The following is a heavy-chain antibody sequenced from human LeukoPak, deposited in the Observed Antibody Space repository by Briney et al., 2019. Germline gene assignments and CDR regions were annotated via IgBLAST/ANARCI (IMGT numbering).Heavy chain of an antibody. D-gene: IGHD5-18*01. Sequence: SETLSLTCTVSGGSISSHYWSWIRQPPGKGLEWLGYIYYSGSTNYNPSLKSRVTISVDTSKNQFSLKLSSVTAADTAVYYCARTTEGGYTYDYFYYYYMDVWGKGTTVTISS. CDR3: ARTTEGGYTYDYFYYYYMDV. CDR2: IYYSGST. J-gene: IGHJ6*03. V-gene: IGHV4-59*11. CDR1: GGSISSHY.